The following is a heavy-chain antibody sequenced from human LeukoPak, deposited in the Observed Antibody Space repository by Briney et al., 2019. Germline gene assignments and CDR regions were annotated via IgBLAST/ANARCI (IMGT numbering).Heavy chain of an antibody. V-gene: IGHV1-18*01. D-gene: IGHD1-26*01. Sequence: SAYNGNTNYAQKLQRRVTMTTDTSTSTAYMELRSLRSDDTAVYYCAREVGATGLGYFDYWGQGTLVTVSS. CDR2: SAYNGNT. CDR3: AREVGATGLGYFDY. J-gene: IGHJ4*02.